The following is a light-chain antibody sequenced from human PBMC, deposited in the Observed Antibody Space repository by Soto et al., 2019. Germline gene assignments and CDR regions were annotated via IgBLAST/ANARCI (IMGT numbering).Light chain of an antibody. Sequence: IQMTQSPSFVSASVGDTVTITCRASQNIRSYLAWYQKTPGKAPNLLISAASTVQSGVPPKFSGSGSGTDFTRTISSLQPEDSATYYCQQANSFPLTFGEGTKVEI. J-gene: IGKJ4*01. CDR2: AAS. CDR1: QNIRSY. CDR3: QQANSFPLT. V-gene: IGKV1-12*01.